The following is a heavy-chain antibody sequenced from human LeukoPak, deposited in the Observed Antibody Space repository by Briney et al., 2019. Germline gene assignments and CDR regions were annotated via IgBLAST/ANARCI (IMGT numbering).Heavy chain of an antibody. Sequence: GGSLRLSCAASGFTFSSYAMSWVRQAPGKGLEWVSAISGSGGSTYYADSVKGRFTISRDNSKNTLYLQMNSLRAEDTAVYYCAKSVTKDYDFWSGYYRSYFDYWGQGTLVTVSS. CDR1: GFTFSSYA. CDR3: AKSVTKDYDFWSGYYRSYFDY. V-gene: IGHV3-23*01. D-gene: IGHD3-3*01. CDR2: ISGSGGST. J-gene: IGHJ4*02.